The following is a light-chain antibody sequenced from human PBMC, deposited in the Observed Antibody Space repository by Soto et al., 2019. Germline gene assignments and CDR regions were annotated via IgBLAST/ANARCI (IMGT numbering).Light chain of an antibody. V-gene: IGKV3-11*01. J-gene: IGKJ4*01. Sequence: EIVLTQSPATLPLSPGNRATLSCRASESVSRYLAWYQQKPGQAPRLLIYDASNRATGIPARFSGSGSGTDFTLTITSLEPEDFAVYYCQQRSNWPSTFGGGTKVEIK. CDR3: QQRSNWPST. CDR2: DAS. CDR1: ESVSRY.